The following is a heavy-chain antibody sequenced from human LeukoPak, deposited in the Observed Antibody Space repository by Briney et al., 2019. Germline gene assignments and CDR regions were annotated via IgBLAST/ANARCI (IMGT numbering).Heavy chain of an antibody. CDR2: ISSSSGTI. J-gene: IGHJ4*02. D-gene: IGHD5-18*01. CDR3: ARDLGYSYGPYDF. CDR1: GFTFSSYT. Sequence: GGSLRLSCAASGFTFSSYTMNWVRQAPGKGLEWVSYISSSSGTIYYADSVKGRFTISRDNAKNSLYLQMNSLRADDTAVYYCARDLGYSYGPYDFWGQGTLVTVSS. V-gene: IGHV3-48*01.